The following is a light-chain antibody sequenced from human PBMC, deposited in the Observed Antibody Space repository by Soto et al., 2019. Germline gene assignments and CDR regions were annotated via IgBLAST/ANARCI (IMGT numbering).Light chain of an antibody. CDR2: DAS. Sequence: EIVLTQFPGTLSLSPGERATLSCRASQSVSSSYLAWYQQKPGQAPRLLIYDASSRATGIPDRFSGSGSETDFTLTIIRLEPEDFAVYYCQQYGSSPETFGQGTKVEIK. CDR3: QQYGSSPET. V-gene: IGKV3-20*01. CDR1: QSVSSSY. J-gene: IGKJ1*01.